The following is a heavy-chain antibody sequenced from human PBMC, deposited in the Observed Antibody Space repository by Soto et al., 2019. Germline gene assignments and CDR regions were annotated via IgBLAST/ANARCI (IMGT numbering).Heavy chain of an antibody. D-gene: IGHD6-19*01. J-gene: IGHJ4*02. CDR3: ATGRSDSGWYEEHF. Sequence: QLHLQESGPGLVKPSETLSLTCTVSNDSIRSGTYYWAWIRQPPGRGLEWIGSLSYLGTTDYNPSIKIRATIPKDASKNQFSLNLPSMTAADTVVYYCATGRSDSGWYEEHFWGQGPLVTVSS. CDR2: LSYLGTT. CDR1: NDSIRSGTYY. V-gene: IGHV4-39*01.